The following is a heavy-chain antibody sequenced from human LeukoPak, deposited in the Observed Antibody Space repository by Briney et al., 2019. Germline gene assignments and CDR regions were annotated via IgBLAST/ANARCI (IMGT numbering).Heavy chain of an antibody. D-gene: IGHD3-22*01. V-gene: IGHV1-69*06. CDR3: ARVGGSYYDSSGYYGY. J-gene: IGHJ4*02. Sequence: GASVKVSCKASGYTFTNYAMNWVRQAPGQGLEWMGGTIPIFGTANYAQKFQGRVTITADKSTSTAYMELSSLRSEDTAVYYCARVGGSYYDSSGYYGYWGQGTLVTVSS. CDR1: GYTFTNYA. CDR2: TIPIFGTA.